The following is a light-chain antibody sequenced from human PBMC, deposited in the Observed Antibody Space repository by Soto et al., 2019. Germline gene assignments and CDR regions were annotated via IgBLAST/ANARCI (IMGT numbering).Light chain of an antibody. CDR2: SVS. CDR3: QQFSSYSRT. CDR1: QSVNSW. Sequence: DIQMNQSPSTLAAYVGDRVTITCRASQSVNSWLAWYQQKPGRAPKLLIYSVSNLDSGVPSRFSGSGSGTEFTLTISSLQPDDFATYYCQQFSSYSRTFGQGTKVDIK. V-gene: IGKV1-5*01. J-gene: IGKJ1*01.